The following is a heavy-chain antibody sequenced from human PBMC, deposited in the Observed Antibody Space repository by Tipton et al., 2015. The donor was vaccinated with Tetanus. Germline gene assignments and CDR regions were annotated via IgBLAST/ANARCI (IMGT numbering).Heavy chain of an antibody. CDR2: ISSSGAYI. Sequence: SLRLSCAASGFTFSNYHFNWVRQSPGKGLEWVSSISSSGAYIYYADSVKGRFTISRDNAKNSLYLQMNSLRVEDTAVYYCAKAKTWINLWFGDHWGQGVLVIVSP. CDR3: AKAKTWINLWFGDH. D-gene: IGHD3-10*01. CDR1: GFTFSNYH. V-gene: IGHV3-21*04. J-gene: IGHJ4*02.